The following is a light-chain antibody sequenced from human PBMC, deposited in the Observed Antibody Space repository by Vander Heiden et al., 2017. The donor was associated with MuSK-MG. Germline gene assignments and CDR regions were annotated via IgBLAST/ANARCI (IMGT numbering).Light chain of an antibody. V-gene: IGKV1-9*01. Sequence: DIQLTKSPSLLSASVGDRVTLTCRASQGISNYLAWYQQKPGKAPKLLIYAASTLQSGVPSRFRGSGSGTEFTLTISSLQPEDFATYFCQQLNSYPNTFGQGTKLEIK. CDR2: AAS. CDR3: QQLNSYPNT. CDR1: QGISNY. J-gene: IGKJ2*01.